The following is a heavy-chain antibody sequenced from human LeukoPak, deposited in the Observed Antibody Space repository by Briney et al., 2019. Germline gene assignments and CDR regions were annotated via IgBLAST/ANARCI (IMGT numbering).Heavy chain of an antibody. CDR1: GYTFTSYD. V-gene: IGHV1-8*01. CDR2: MNPNSGNT. CDR3: ARGLSGSYNEGY. Sequence: GASVKVSCKASGYTFTSYDINWVRQATGQGLEWMGWMNPNSGNTGYAQKFQGRVTMTRYTSISTAYMELSSLRSEDTAVYYCARGLSGSYNEGYWGQGTLVTVSS. J-gene: IGHJ4*02. D-gene: IGHD1-26*01.